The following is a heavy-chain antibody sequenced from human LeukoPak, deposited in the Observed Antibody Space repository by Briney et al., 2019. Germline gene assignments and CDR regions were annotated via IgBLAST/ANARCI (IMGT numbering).Heavy chain of an antibody. J-gene: IGHJ6*03. Sequence: SETLSLTCTVSGGSISSFYWSWIRQPPGKGLEWIGYIYYSGSTNYNPSLKSRVTISVDTSKNQFSLKLSSVTAADTAVYYCARGNVVVPHYYYMDVWGKGTTVTVSS. CDR2: IYYSGST. D-gene: IGHD2-2*01. CDR3: ARGNVVVPHYYYMDV. V-gene: IGHV4-59*01. CDR1: GGSISSFY.